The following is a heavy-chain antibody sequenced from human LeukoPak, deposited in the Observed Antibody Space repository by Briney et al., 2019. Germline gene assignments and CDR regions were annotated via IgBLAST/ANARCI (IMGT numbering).Heavy chain of an antibody. J-gene: IGHJ6*02. V-gene: IGHV4-34*01. Sequence: SETLSLTCAVYGGSFSGYYWSWIRQPSGKGLEWVGEINHSGSTNYNPSLKSRVTISVDTSKNQFSLKLSSVTAADTAVYYCARGRRQLQRYYYYGMDVWGQGTTVTVSS. CDR3: ARGRRQLQRYYYYGMDV. CDR1: GGSFSGYY. CDR2: INHSGST. D-gene: IGHD2-2*01.